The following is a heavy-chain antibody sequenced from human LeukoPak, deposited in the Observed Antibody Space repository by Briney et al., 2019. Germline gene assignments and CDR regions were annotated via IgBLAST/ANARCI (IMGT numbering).Heavy chain of an antibody. CDR2: IYHSGST. CDR3: ARAPGYSSSSGGLDP. V-gene: IGHV4-59*12. Sequence: SETLSLTCTVSGGSISSYYWSWIRQPPGKGLEWIGYIYHSGSTNYNPSLKSRVTISVDTSKNQFSLKLSSVTAADTAVYYCARAPGYSSSSGGLDPWGQGTLVTVSS. D-gene: IGHD6-6*01. J-gene: IGHJ5*02. CDR1: GGSISSYY.